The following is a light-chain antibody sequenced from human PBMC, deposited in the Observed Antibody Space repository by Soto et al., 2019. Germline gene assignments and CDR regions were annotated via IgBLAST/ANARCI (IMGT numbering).Light chain of an antibody. CDR2: GAS. CDR3: QQSDVSPRT. Sequence: EIVLTQSPGTLSLSPGERATLSCRASQSVSNNYLAWYQQKPGQAPRLLIYGASNRATGIPDRFSGSGYGTDFTLTITSLQLEDFATYYCQQSDVSPRTFGQGTKVDIK. V-gene: IGKV3-20*01. J-gene: IGKJ1*01. CDR1: QSVSNNY.